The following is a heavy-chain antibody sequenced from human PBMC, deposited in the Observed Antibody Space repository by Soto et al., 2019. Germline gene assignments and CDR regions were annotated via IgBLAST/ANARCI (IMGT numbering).Heavy chain of an antibody. D-gene: IGHD4-17*01. CDR1: GGTFSSYT. CDR2: IIPILGIA. Sequence: ASVKVSCKASGGTFSSYTISWVRQAPGQGLEWMGRIIPILGIANYAQKFQGRVTFTADKSTSTAYMELSSLRSEDTAVYYCARVPHDYGDHRHYWGQGTLVTVSS. J-gene: IGHJ4*02. V-gene: IGHV1-69*02. CDR3: ARVPHDYGDHRHY.